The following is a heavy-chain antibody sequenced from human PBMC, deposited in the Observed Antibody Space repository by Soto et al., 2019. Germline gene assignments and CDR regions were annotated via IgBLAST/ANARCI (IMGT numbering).Heavy chain of an antibody. CDR3: TRGDCSGGSCYSVDI. D-gene: IGHD2-15*01. CDR2: IYHSGST. Sequence: SGTLSLTCADSGGYIRSSNGWRWVRQPPGKGLEWIGEIYHSGSTNYNPSLKSRVTISVDKSKNQFSLKLSSVTAADTAVYYCTRGDCSGGSCYSVDIXGQGTMVT. V-gene: IGHV4-4*02. CDR1: GGYIRSSNG. J-gene: IGHJ3*02.